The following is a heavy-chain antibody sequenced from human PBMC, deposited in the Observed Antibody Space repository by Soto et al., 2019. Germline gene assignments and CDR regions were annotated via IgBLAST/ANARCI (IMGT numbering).Heavy chain of an antibody. CDR2: ISYDGSNK. V-gene: IGHV3-30*18. D-gene: IGHD3-3*01. Sequence: PGGSLRLSCAASGFTFSSYGMHWVRQAPGKGLEWVAVISYDGSNKYYADSVKGRFTISRDNSKNTLYLQMNSLRAEDTAVYYCAKGGPPYYDFWTAESFDYWGQGTLVTVSS. CDR1: GFTFSSYG. J-gene: IGHJ4*02. CDR3: AKGGPPYYDFWTAESFDY.